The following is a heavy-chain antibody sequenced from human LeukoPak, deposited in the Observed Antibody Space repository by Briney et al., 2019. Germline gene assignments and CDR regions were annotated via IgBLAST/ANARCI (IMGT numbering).Heavy chain of an antibody. CDR1: GFTFSSYW. V-gene: IGHV3-7*01. Sequence: PGGSLRLSCAASGFTFSSYWMSWVRQAPGKGLEWVANIKQDGSEKYYVDSVKGRSTISGDNTENSLYLQMNSLRAEDTAIYYCARDLYYYGSGSYGYWGQGTLVTVSS. D-gene: IGHD3-10*01. J-gene: IGHJ4*02. CDR3: ARDLYYYGSGSYGY. CDR2: IKQDGSEK.